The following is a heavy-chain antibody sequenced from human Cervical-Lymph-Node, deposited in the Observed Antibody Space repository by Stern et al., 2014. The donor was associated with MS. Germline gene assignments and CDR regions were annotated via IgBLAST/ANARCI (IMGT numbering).Heavy chain of an antibody. J-gene: IGHJ3*02. CDR3: ARPKEATLDAFDI. CDR1: GFTFSSYS. Sequence: EVQLVESGGGLVQPGGSLRLSCAASGFTFSSYSMNWVRQAPGKGLEWVSYISSSSSTIYYADSVKGRFTIYRDNAKNSLYLQMNSLRAEDTAVYYCARPKEATLDAFDIWGQGTMVTVSS. V-gene: IGHV3-48*01. D-gene: IGHD1-26*01. CDR2: ISSSSSTI.